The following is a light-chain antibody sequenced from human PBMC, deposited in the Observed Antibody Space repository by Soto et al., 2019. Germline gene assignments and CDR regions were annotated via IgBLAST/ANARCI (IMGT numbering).Light chain of an antibody. J-gene: IGKJ1*01. Sequence: EIVMTQSPATLSVSPGERATLSCRASQSVRSKLAWYQQKPGQAPRLLIYDASTRAPGVPARFSGSGSGTEFTLSISSLQSEDFAVYSCHHYNNWPAFGQGTKVEIK. CDR1: QSVRSK. CDR2: DAS. V-gene: IGKV3-15*01. CDR3: HHYNNWPA.